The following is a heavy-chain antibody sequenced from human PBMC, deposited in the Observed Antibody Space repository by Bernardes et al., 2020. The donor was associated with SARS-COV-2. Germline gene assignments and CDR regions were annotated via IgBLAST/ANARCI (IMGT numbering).Heavy chain of an antibody. CDR2: IVVGSGDT. J-gene: IGHJ4*02. V-gene: IGHV1-58*01. CDR3: ATLATTVEKTWSY. CDR1: GLTFSSSA. Sequence: SVKVSCKASGLTFSSSAVQWVRQARGQRLEWIGWIVVGSGDTKYAQKFQERISITRDMSTSTVHMELSSLRSEDTAVYYCATLATTVEKTWSYWGQGTLGTVSS. D-gene: IGHD4-17*01.